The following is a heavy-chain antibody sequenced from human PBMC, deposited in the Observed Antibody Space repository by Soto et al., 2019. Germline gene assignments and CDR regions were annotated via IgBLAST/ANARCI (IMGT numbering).Heavy chain of an antibody. Sequence: EVQLVESGGGLVKPGGSLRLSCAASGFTFSSYSMNWVRQAPGKGLEWVSSISSSSSYIYYADSVKVRFTISRDNAKNSLYLQMNSLRAEDTAVYYCARVTDLIAAAGPPGYWGQGTLVTVSS. V-gene: IGHV3-21*01. CDR1: GFTFSSYS. D-gene: IGHD6-13*01. CDR3: ARVTDLIAAAGPPGY. CDR2: ISSSSSYI. J-gene: IGHJ4*02.